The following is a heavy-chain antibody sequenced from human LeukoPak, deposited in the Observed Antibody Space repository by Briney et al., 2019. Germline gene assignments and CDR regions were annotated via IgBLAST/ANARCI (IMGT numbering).Heavy chain of an antibody. V-gene: IGHV4-39*01. CDR3: ARQVVAVAGTGYFDY. CDR2: IYYSGST. CDR1: GGSIRSSSYY. D-gene: IGHD6-19*01. J-gene: IGHJ4*02. Sequence: SSETLSLTCTVSGGSIRSSSYYWGWIRQPPGKGLEWIGSIYYSGSTYYNASLKSRGTISVDTSKNQFSLKLNSVTAADTAVYFRARQVVAVAGTGYFDYWGQGTLVTVS.